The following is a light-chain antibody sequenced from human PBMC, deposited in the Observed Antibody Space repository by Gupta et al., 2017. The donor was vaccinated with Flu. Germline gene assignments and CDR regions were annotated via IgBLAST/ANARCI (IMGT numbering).Light chain of an antibody. CDR1: QSISTY. V-gene: IGKV1-39*01. Sequence: EIEMTQSPATLSSSVGDRVTITCRASQSISTYLYWFQQKPGIAPRLLIYDASSLKSGVPSRFSGGGSGTDFSLTINNLQPEDFGAYYCQQTYTRPTTFGGGTKVEIK. J-gene: IGKJ4*01. CDR2: DAS. CDR3: QQTYTRPTT.